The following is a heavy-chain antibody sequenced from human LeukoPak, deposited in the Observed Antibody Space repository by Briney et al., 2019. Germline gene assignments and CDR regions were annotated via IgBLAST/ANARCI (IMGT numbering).Heavy chain of an antibody. CDR3: AKGEEAATNY. J-gene: IGHJ4*02. D-gene: IGHD6-13*01. CDR1: GFTFSSYG. CDR2: ISYDGSNK. Sequence: PGRSLRLSCAASGFTFSSYGMHWVRQAPGKGLEWVAVISYDGSNKYYADSVKGRFTISRDNSKNTLYLQMNSLRAEDTAVYYCAKGEEAATNYWGQGTLVTVSS. V-gene: IGHV3-30*18.